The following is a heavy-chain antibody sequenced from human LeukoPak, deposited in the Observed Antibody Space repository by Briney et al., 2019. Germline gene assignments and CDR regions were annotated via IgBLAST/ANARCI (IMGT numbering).Heavy chain of an antibody. J-gene: IGHJ4*02. CDR2: INPNSGGT. Sequence: ASVKVSCKASGYTFTGYYMHWVRQAPGQGLEWMGWINPNSGGTNYAQKFQGRVTMTRDTSISTAYMELSRLRSDDTAVYYCAKDLKEEGVLRYFDWLSPIDYWGQGTLVTVSS. CDR3: AKDLKEEGVLRYFDWLSPIDY. V-gene: IGHV1-2*02. CDR1: GYTFTGYY. D-gene: IGHD3-9*01.